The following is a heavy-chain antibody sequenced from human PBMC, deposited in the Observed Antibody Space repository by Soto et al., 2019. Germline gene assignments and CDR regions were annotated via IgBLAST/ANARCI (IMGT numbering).Heavy chain of an antibody. CDR2: LIPIFGNT. Sequence: QVQLVQSGVEVKKTGSSVKVSCKDSGGTLNSYAIDWVRQAPGQGLECMGGLIPIFGNTYYAQRLQGRVKLTADESPRTEYSDLSTLTSEDTDVYYCARVTVTGSEYNFYYYGMDVCGQGTTVIVAS. J-gene: IGHJ6*02. CDR3: ARVTVTGSEYNFYYYGMDV. D-gene: IGHD1-1*01. CDR1: GGTLNSYA. V-gene: IGHV1-69*12.